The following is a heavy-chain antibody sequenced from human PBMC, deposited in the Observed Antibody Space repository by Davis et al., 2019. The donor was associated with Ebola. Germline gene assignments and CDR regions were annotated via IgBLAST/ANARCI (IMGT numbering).Heavy chain of an antibody. Sequence: PGGSLRLSCAASGFTFSSYSMNWVRQAPGKGLEWVSYISSSSSTIYYADSVKGRFTISRDNAKNSLYLQMNSLRDEDTAVYYCAKDLGWRELPSYFDYWGQGTLVTVSS. CDR3: AKDLGWRELPSYFDY. CDR1: GFTFSSYS. CDR2: ISSSSSTI. J-gene: IGHJ4*02. D-gene: IGHD1-26*01. V-gene: IGHV3-48*02.